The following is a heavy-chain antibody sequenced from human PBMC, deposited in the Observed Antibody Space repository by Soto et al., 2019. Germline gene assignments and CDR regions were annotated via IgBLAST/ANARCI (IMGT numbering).Heavy chain of an antibody. Sequence: ASVKVSCKAPGYTFTSYGISWVRQAPGQGLEWMGWISAYNGNTNYAQKLQGRVTMTTDTSTSTAYMELRSLRSDDTAVYYCTRVGPYITMIVVVDFDYWGQGXLVTVSS. CDR3: TRVGPYITMIVVVDFDY. CDR1: GYTFTSYG. CDR2: ISAYNGNT. V-gene: IGHV1-18*04. J-gene: IGHJ4*02. D-gene: IGHD3-22*01.